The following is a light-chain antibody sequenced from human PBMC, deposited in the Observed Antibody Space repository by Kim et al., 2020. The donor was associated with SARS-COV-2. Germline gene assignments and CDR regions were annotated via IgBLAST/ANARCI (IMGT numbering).Light chain of an antibody. Sequence: GQWVSISCAGSSSNIGVGYDVRWYERLPGTAPKLLAYGNSNRPSGVPDRFSGSKSGTSASLAITGLQAGDEADYYCQSYDSSLSGVFGGGTQLTVL. V-gene: IGLV1-40*01. CDR2: GNS. CDR1: SSNIGVGYD. J-gene: IGLJ3*02. CDR3: QSYDSSLSGV.